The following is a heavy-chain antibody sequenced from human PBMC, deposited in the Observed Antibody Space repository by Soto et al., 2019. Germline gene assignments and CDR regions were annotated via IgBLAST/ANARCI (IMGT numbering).Heavy chain of an antibody. CDR2: VMPIFGSA. V-gene: IGHV1-69*13. CDR1: GGTFSRNT. Sequence: SVKVSCKASGGTFSRNTVSWVRQAPGQGLEWMGGVMPIFGSANYAQKFRGRVTITADENTRTVYMEMSSLRSEDTAVYYCARQFDSDTSGYYYAYWGQGTLVTVSS. CDR3: ARQFDSDTSGYYYAY. D-gene: IGHD3-22*01. J-gene: IGHJ4*02.